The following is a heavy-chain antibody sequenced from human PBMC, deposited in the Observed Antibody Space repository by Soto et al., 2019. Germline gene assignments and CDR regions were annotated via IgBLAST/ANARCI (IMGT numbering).Heavy chain of an antibody. V-gene: IGHV3-7*03. CDR3: ARGFITIFGVAPFDI. Sequence: GGSLRLSCAASGFTFTSYGMHWVRQAPGKGLEWMANIKQDGSEKYYVDSVKGRFTISRDNAKNSLYLQMNSLRAEDTAVYYCARGFITIFGVAPFDIWGQGTMVTV. CDR1: GFTFTSYG. J-gene: IGHJ3*02. D-gene: IGHD3-3*01. CDR2: IKQDGSEK.